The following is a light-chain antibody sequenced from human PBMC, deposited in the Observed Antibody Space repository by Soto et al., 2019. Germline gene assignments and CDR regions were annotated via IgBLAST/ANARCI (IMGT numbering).Light chain of an antibody. V-gene: IGKV1-33*01. CDR1: QDISNY. CDR3: QQYDNLPYT. Sequence: DIQMTQSPSYLSASVGDRVTITCQASQDISNYLNWYQQKPGKAPKLLIYDASNLETGVPSRFSGSVSGTDFTFTISSLQPEDIATYYCQQYDNLPYTFGQGTKLEIK. J-gene: IGKJ2*01. CDR2: DAS.